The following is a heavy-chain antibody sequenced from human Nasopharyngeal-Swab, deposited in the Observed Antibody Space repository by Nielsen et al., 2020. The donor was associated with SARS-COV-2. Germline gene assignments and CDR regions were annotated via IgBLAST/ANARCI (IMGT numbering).Heavy chain of an antibody. Sequence: ASVKVSCKASGYTFTSYGISWVRQAPGQGLEWMGWISAYNGNTNYAQKLQGRVTMTTDTSTSTAYMELRSLRSDDTAVYYCARGRVGAIDFYYYYGMDVWGQGTTVTVSS. D-gene: IGHD1-26*01. CDR3: ARGRVGAIDFYYYYGMDV. CDR1: GYTFTSYG. J-gene: IGHJ6*02. CDR2: ISAYNGNT. V-gene: IGHV1-18*01.